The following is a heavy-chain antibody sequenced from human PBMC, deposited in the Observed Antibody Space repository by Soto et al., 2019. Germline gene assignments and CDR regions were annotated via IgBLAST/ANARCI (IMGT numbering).Heavy chain of an antibody. D-gene: IGHD1-26*01. CDR1: GFNFSPYF. CDR3: VRDRGTPYSFDI. CDR2: IKGDGTTT. J-gene: IGHJ3*02. V-gene: IGHV3-74*03. Sequence: EAHLVESGGGLPQPGGSLRLSCVASGFNFSPYFMAWVRQGPGRGLEWVSHIKGDGTTTAYADSVRGRFIISRDNGRNTLFLQMNSLRDEHTAVYYCVRDRGTPYSFDIWGQGTTVIVSS.